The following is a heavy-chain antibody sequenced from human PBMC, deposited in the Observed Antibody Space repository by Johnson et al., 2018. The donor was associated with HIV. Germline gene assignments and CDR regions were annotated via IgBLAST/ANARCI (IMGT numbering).Heavy chain of an antibody. D-gene: IGHD6-19*01. V-gene: IGHV3-72*01. CDR3: ARGNKGYSSGWDAFDS. J-gene: IGHJ3*02. Sequence: VQLVESGGGLVQPGGSLRLSCAASGFTFSDHYMDWVRQAPGKGLEWVGRVRKRVNSYTTEYAASVRGRFTISRDDSKNSLYLQMNSLKTEDTAVYYCARGNKGYSSGWDAFDSWGQGTMVTVSS. CDR1: GFTFSDHY. CDR2: VRKRVNSYTT.